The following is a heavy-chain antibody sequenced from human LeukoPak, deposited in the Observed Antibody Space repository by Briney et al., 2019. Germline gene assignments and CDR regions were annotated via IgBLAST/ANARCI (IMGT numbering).Heavy chain of an antibody. CDR2: ISYDGSNK. J-gene: IGHJ6*02. D-gene: IGHD3-3*01. Sequence: GGSLRLSCAASGFTSSSYGMHWVRQAPGKGLEWVAVISYDGSNKYYADSVKGRFTISRDNSKNTLYLQMNSLRAEDTAVYYCAKGVHDFWSGSYYGMDVWGQGTTVTVSS. CDR3: AKGVHDFWSGSYYGMDV. V-gene: IGHV3-30*18. CDR1: GFTSSSYG.